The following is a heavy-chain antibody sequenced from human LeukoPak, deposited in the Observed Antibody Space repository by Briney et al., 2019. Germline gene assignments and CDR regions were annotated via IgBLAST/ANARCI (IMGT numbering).Heavy chain of an antibody. CDR3: AREGADGYNVGFDY. CDR2: IYSSGGNI. Sequence: PGGSLRLSCAASGFTFSSYEMNWVPQAPGKGLEWVSYIYSSGGNIYYADSVKGRFTISRDNAKNSLYLQMNSLRVEDTAVYYCAREGADGYNVGFDYWGQGTLVTVSS. CDR1: GFTFSSYE. D-gene: IGHD5-24*01. V-gene: IGHV3-48*03. J-gene: IGHJ4*02.